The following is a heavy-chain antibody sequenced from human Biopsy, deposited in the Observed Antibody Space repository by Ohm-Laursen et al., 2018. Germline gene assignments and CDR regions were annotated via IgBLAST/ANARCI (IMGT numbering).Heavy chain of an antibody. Sequence: LSLTCAASGLSVSSYDMNWVRRAPGKGLEWISYISETSSHIYDADSVRGRFTVARDIAKNSLYLQLNSLRVEDTAVYYCARDSSRRAREGGMDVWGQGTTVTVSS. CDR1: GLSVSSYD. D-gene: IGHD6-6*01. J-gene: IGHJ6*02. CDR2: ISETSSHI. CDR3: ARDSSRRAREGGMDV. V-gene: IGHV3-21*01.